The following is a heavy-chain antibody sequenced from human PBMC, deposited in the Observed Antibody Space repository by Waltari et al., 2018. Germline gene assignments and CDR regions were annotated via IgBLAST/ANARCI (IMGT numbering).Heavy chain of an antibody. V-gene: IGHV1-46*01. Sequence: QVQLVQSGAEVKKPGASVKVSCKASGYTLTAYYLHWVRQAPGQGLGWMGIINPSDGSTTYAHNVQCSAIMPRDTSTVTSYMELSSLTSEDTAVYYCARDFLHCTDWTCYARPSNWFDPWGQGTLVTVSS. CDR2: INPSDGST. CDR1: GYTLTAYY. D-gene: IGHD2-2*01. CDR3: ARDFLHCTDWTCYARPSNWFDP. J-gene: IGHJ5*02.